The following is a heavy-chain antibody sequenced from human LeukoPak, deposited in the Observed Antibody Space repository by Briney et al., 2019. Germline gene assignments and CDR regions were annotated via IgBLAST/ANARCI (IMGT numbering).Heavy chain of an antibody. D-gene: IGHD4-17*01. J-gene: IGHJ4*02. CDR1: GFTFSSYS. CDR2: ISSSSSYI. CDR3: AKARGTDYGDYVIFDY. V-gene: IGHV3-21*04. Sequence: GGSLRLSCAASGFTFSSYSMNWVRQAPGKGLEWVSSISSSSSYIYYADSVKGRFTISRDNAKNSLYLQMNSLRAEDTAVYYCAKARGTDYGDYVIFDYWGQGTLVTVSS.